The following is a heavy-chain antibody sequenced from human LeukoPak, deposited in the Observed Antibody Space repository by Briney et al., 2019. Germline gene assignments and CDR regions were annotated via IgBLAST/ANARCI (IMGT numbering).Heavy chain of an antibody. V-gene: IGHV3-7*03. D-gene: IGHD4-17*01. CDR1: GFTFSSCA. CDR2: IKQDGSEK. CDR3: ARDTTVREFDY. J-gene: IGHJ4*02. Sequence: GGSLRLSCAASGFTFSSCAMHWVRQAPGKGLEWVANIKQDGSEKYYVDSVKGRFTISRDNAKNSLYLQMNSLRAEDTAVYYCARDTTVREFDYWGQGTLVTVSS.